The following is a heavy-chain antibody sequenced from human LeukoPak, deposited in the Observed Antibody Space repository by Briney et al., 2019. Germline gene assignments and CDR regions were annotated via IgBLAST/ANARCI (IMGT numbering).Heavy chain of an antibody. Sequence: PGGSLRLSCAASGFTFSSYSMNWVRQAPGKGLEWVSYISSSSSTIYYADSVKGRFTISRDNAKNSLYLQMNNLRAEDTAVYYCARDRVGSGYYHYFDYWGQGTLVTVSS. CDR2: ISSSSSTI. CDR3: ARDRVGSGYYHYFDY. CDR1: GFTFSSYS. D-gene: IGHD3-22*01. V-gene: IGHV3-48*01. J-gene: IGHJ4*02.